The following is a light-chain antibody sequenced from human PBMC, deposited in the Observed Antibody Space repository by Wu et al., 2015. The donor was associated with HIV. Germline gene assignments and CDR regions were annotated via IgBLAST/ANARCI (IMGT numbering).Light chain of an antibody. Sequence: EIVLTQSPGTLSVSPGESVSLSCRASQTVGDMSVAWYQQKTGQAPRLLIYGTSNRATGIGDRFSGSGSGTDFTLTINRLEPEDFAVYYCKLYGSPPYTFGQGTKLEIK. CDR2: GTS. V-gene: IGKV3-20*01. CDR1: QTVGDMS. J-gene: IGKJ2*01. CDR3: KLYGSPPYT.